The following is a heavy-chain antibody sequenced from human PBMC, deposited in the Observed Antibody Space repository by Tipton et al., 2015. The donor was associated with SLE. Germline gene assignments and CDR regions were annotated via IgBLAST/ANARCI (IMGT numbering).Heavy chain of an antibody. D-gene: IGHD6-19*01. CDR3: EGSVAGTDY. J-gene: IGHJ4*02. V-gene: IGHV4-39*07. CDR1: DGSISSSSYY. Sequence: TLSLTCTFSDGSISSSSYYWGWIRQPPGKGLEWIGSIYYSGSTYYNPSLKSRVTISVDTSKNQFSLKLSSVTAADTAVYYCEGSVAGTDYWGQGTRVTVSS. CDR2: IYYSGST.